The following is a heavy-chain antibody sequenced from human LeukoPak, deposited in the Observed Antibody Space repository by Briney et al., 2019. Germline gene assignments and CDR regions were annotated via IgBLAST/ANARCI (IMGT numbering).Heavy chain of an antibody. Sequence: SETLSLTCTVSGGSISSGSYYWSWNRQPAGKGLEWIGRIYTSGSTNYNPSLKSRVTISVDTSKNQFSLKLSSVTAADTAVYYCARDAPYSSSWSRYWYFDLWGRGTLVTVSS. CDR1: GGSISSGSYY. CDR2: IYTSGST. V-gene: IGHV4-61*02. CDR3: ARDAPYSSSWSRYWYFDL. J-gene: IGHJ2*01. D-gene: IGHD6-13*01.